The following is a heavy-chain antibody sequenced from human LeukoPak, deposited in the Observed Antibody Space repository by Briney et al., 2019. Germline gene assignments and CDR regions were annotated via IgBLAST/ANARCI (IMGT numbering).Heavy chain of an antibody. CDR1: GGSFSGYY. CDR3: ARRRRDGYNFYFDF. Sequence: SETLSLTCAVYGGSFSGYYWSWIRQPPGKGLEWIGFIYYSGRTDYSPSLKSRAAISLDTSKNQFSLKLNSVTAADTAVYYCARRRRDGYNFYFDFWGQGSLVAASS. CDR2: IYYSGRT. J-gene: IGHJ4*02. D-gene: IGHD5-24*01. V-gene: IGHV4-34*11.